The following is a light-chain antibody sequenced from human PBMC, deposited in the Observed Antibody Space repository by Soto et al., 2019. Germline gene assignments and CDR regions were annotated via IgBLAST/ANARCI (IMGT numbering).Light chain of an antibody. J-gene: IGKJ2*01. CDR3: QQYNHWPPMYT. CDR1: QSVSSSY. Sequence: EVVLTQSPGTLSLSPGERATLSCRASQSVSSSYLAWYQQKPGQAPRLLIYAASSRATGIPARFSGSGSGTEFTLTISHLQSEDFAVYYCQQYNHWPPMYTFGQGTKVDIK. V-gene: IGKV3-15*01. CDR2: AAS.